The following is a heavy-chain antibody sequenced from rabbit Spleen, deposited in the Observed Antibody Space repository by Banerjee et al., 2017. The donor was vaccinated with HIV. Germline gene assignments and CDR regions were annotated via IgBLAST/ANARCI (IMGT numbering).Heavy chain of an antibody. Sequence: EESGGGLVKPGASLTLTCTASGVSFSFSSYMCWVRQAPGKGLEWIACIEVGSSGFTYFATWAEGRFTISKTSSTTVTLEMTRLTAADTATYFCARDTASSFSSYGMDLWGQGTLVTVS. CDR2: IEVGSSGFT. D-gene: IGHD8-1*01. V-gene: IGHV1S40*01. CDR3: ARDTASSFSSYGMDL. CDR1: GVSFSFSSY. J-gene: IGHJ6*01.